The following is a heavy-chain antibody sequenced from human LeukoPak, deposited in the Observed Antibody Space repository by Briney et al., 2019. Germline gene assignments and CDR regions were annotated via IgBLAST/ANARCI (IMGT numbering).Heavy chain of an antibody. Sequence: KPSETLSLTCTVSGGSISSYYWSWIRQPPGKGLEWIGYIHYSGSSNYNPSLKSRVTISVDTSKNQFSLKLSSVTAADTAVYYCAGAARXGSGSRTNWFDPWGQGTLVTVS. D-gene: IGHD3-10*01. V-gene: IGHV4-59*01. CDR3: AGAARXGSGSRTNWFDP. J-gene: IGHJ5*02. CDR2: IHYSGSS. CDR1: GGSISSYY.